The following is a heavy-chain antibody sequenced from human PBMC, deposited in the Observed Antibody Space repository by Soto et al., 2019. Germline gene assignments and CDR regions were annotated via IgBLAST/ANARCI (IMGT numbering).Heavy chain of an antibody. CDR1: GFTFSGSA. Sequence: PGGSLRLSCAASGFTFSGSAMHWVRQASGKGLEWVGRIRSKANSYATAYAASVKGRFTVSRDDSKNTAYLQMNSLKTEDTAVYYCTRPRSYYYYSGLDVWGQGTTVTVSS. J-gene: IGHJ6*02. CDR2: IRSKANSYAT. CDR3: TRPRSYYYYSGLDV. V-gene: IGHV3-73*01.